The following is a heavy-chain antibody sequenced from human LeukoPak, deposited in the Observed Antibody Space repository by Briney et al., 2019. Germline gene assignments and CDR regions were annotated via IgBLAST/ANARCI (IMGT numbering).Heavy chain of an antibody. CDR3: ARRAGDYSHPYDY. V-gene: IGHV3-30*02. CDR2: IRYDGSNK. Sequence: GGSLRLSCAASGFTFNNYGMHWVRQAPGKGLEWVAFIRYDGSNKYYADSVKGRFTISRDNSKNTLYLQMNTLRAEDTAVYYCARRAGDYSHPYDYWGRGTLVTVSS. CDR1: GFTFNNYG. D-gene: IGHD3-22*01. J-gene: IGHJ4*02.